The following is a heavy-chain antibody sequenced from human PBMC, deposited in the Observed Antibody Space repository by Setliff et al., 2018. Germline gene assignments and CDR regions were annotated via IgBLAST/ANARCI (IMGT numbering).Heavy chain of an antibody. CDR1: GGSISSYF. Sequence: PSETLSLTCTISGGSISSYFWTWIRQPDGKGLEWIGRIYTSGSTNYNPSLKSRVTMSIDTSKNQFSLKLTSVTAADTAVYYCVRDLPELTGRSFDPWGQGTQVTVSS. CDR2: IYTSGST. V-gene: IGHV4-4*07. CDR3: VRDLPELTGRSFDP. J-gene: IGHJ5*01. D-gene: IGHD7-27*01.